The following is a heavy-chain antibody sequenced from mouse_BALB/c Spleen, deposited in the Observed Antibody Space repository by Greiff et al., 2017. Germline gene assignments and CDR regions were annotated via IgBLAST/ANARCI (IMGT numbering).Heavy chain of an antibody. Sequence: VQLKESGPGLVKPSQSLSLTCTATGYSITSDYAWKWVRQFPGNKLEWMGYISYSGSTSYNPSLKSRISITRDTSKNQFFLQLNSVTTEDTATYYCARGGLRRSFAYWGQGTLVTVSA. D-gene: IGHD2-4*01. J-gene: IGHJ3*01. V-gene: IGHV3-2*02. CDR3: ARGGLRRSFAY. CDR2: ISYSGST. CDR1: GYSITSDYA.